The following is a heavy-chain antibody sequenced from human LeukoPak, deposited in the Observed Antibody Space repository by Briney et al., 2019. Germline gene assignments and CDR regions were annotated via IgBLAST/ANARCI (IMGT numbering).Heavy chain of an antibody. D-gene: IGHD4-23*01. CDR3: YGANAEH. J-gene: IGHJ1*01. CDR2: TNTDGSST. Sequence: GGSLRLSCAASGFTFSRYWMDWVRQAPGKGLVWVSGTNTDGSSTMYADSVKGRFTIARDNAKNTLYLQMNSLRAEDTAVYYCYGANAEHWGQGTLVTVSS. V-gene: IGHV3-74*03. CDR1: GFTFSRYW.